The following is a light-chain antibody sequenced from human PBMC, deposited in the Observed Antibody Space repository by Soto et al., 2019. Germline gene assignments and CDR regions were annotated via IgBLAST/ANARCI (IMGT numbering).Light chain of an antibody. CDR2: AAS. Sequence: DIQMTQSPSSLLASAGDRVTVTCRASQSVRNFLNWYQQKPGKAPKLLIYAASNLRGGVPSRFSGSGSGTDFTLTISSLQAEDFATYYGQRGYGSPRTFGQGTKVEVK. CDR3: QRGYGSPRT. V-gene: IGKV1-39*01. J-gene: IGKJ1*01. CDR1: QSVRNF.